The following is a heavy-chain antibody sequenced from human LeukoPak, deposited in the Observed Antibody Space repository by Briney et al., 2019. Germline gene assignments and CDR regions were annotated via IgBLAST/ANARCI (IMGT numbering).Heavy chain of an antibody. V-gene: IGHV3-9*03. CDR3: AKGSGIAARPGYYFDY. CDR2: ISWNSGSI. D-gene: IGHD6-6*01. CDR1: GFTFDDYA. Sequence: GGSLRLSCAASGFTFDDYAMHWVRQATGKGLEWVSGISWNSGSIGYADSVKGRFTISRDNAKNSLYLQMNSLRAEDMALYYCAKGSGIAARPGYYFDYWGQGTLVTVSS. J-gene: IGHJ4*02.